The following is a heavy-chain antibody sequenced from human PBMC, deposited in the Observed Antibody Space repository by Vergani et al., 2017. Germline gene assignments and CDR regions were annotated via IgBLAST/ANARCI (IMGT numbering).Heavy chain of an antibody. D-gene: IGHD2-15*01. Sequence: EVQLVESGGGLVQPGGSLRLSCAASGFTFSTSWMSWVRQAPGKGLEWVANIKQDGSGKSYVDSVKGRFTISRDNAKNSLYLQMNSLRAEDTAVYYCARDSRLGMVVAATVFDYWGQGTLVTVSS. CDR2: IKQDGSGK. J-gene: IGHJ4*02. CDR3: ARDSRLGMVVAATVFDY. V-gene: IGHV3-7*01. CDR1: GFTFSTSW.